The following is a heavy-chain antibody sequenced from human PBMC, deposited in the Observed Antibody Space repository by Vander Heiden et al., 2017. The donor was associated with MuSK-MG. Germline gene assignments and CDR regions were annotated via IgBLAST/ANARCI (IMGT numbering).Heavy chain of an antibody. J-gene: IGHJ4*02. Sequence: QVQLQEAGPGLVQPSQPLSLTCTVPGESPPRGRPYWSWIRHPAGQGLEWIGRISPSGSTDSNASLRGRLTMSIDTSKNEFSLKLRSVTASDTAVYYCARDGDLDNWNYEDYWGQGTLVAVSS. CDR1: GESPPRGRPY. V-gene: IGHV4-61*02. CDR3: ARDGDLDNWNYEDY. D-gene: IGHD1-7*01. CDR2: ISPSGST.